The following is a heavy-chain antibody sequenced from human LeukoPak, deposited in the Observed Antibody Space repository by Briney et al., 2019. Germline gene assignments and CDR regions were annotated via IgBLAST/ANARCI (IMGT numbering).Heavy chain of an antibody. Sequence: ASVKVSFKASGYTFTVYYMHWVRQAPGQGLEWMGWINPNSGGTNYAQKFQGRVTMTRDTSISTAYMELSRLRSDDTAVYYCARGDHYYDSSGPLYYFDYWGQGTLVTVSS. CDR2: INPNSGGT. CDR3: ARGDHYYDSSGPLYYFDY. D-gene: IGHD3-22*01. V-gene: IGHV1-2*02. CDR1: GYTFTVYY. J-gene: IGHJ4*02.